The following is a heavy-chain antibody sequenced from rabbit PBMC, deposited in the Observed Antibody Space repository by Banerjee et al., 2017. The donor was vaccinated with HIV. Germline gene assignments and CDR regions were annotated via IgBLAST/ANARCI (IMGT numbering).Heavy chain of an antibody. CDR3: ARDMDYAYGSSSGYYGRHYYGMDL. Sequence: QEQLKETGGGLVQPGGSLTLSCKASGFDFSRYYMSWVRQAPGKGLEWIGCIDTGDGDTYYASWVNGRFTISRDNAQNTVFLQMTSLTAADTATYFCARDMDYAYGSSSGYYGRHYYGMDLWGPGTLVTVS. V-gene: IGHV1S47*01. CDR2: IDTGDGDT. D-gene: IGHD1-1*01. CDR1: GFDFSRYY. J-gene: IGHJ6*01.